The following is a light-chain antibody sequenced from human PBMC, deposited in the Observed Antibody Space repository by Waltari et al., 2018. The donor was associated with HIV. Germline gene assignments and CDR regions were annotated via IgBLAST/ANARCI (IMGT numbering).Light chain of an antibody. CDR3: QVWDSSSNHVV. CDR1: NIGSKS. Sequence: SYVLTQPPSVSVAPGQTARITCGGHNIGSKSVHWYHQKSGQAPVLVVYDDIDRPSGIPERFSDSNSGNTATLTISRAEAGDDADYYCQVWDSSSNHVVFGGGTKLTVL. V-gene: IGLV3-21*02. J-gene: IGLJ2*01. CDR2: DDI.